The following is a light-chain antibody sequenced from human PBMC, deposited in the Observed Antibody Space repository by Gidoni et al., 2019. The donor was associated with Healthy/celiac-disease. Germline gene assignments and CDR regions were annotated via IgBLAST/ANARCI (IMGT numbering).Light chain of an antibody. CDR3: QQYNSYWWT. J-gene: IGKJ1*01. CDR1: QSISSW. Sequence: DIQMTQSPSTLSASVGERVTITCRASQSISSWLAWYQQKPGKAPKLLIYKASSLESGVPSRFSGSGSGTEFTLTISSLQPDDFATYYCQQYNSYWWTFGQGTKVEIK. V-gene: IGKV1-5*03. CDR2: KAS.